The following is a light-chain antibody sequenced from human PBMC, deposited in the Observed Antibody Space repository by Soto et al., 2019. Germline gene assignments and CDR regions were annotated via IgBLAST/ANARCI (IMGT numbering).Light chain of an antibody. J-gene: IGLJ1*01. CDR3: SSYTSSSTYV. Sequence: QSALTQPPSVSGSPGQSVTISCTGTSSDVGSYNRVSWYQQSPGTAPKLMIYEVSNRPSGVPDRFSGSKSGNTASLTISGIQAEDEADYYCSSYTSSSTYVFGTGTKLPS. CDR2: EVS. CDR1: SSDVGSYNR. V-gene: IGLV2-18*02.